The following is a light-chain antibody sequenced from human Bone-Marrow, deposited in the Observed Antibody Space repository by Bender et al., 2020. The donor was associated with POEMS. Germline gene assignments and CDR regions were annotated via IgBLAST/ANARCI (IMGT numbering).Light chain of an antibody. V-gene: IGLV3-21*02. CDR3: CSYAGTFVV. CDR2: DDR. J-gene: IGLJ2*01. Sequence: SYVLTQPPSVSVAPGQTANIPCGGNNIATKGVHWYQQKPGQAPVLVVYDDRDRPTGIPERFSASKSGNTASLTISGLQAEDEADYHCCSYAGTFVVFGGGTKLTVL. CDR1: NIATKG.